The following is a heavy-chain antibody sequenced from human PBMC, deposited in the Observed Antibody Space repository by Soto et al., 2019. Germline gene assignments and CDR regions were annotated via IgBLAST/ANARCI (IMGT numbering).Heavy chain of an antibody. Sequence: QVQLQESGPGLVKPSQTLSLTCTVSGGSISSGGYYWSWIRQHPGKGLEWIGYIYYSGSTYYNPSLKSRVTIPVDPAKNQFSLKLSSVTAADTAVYYCARTPFIAAADRFYYGMDVWGQGTTVTVSS. CDR1: GGSISSGGYY. CDR3: ARTPFIAAADRFYYGMDV. D-gene: IGHD6-13*01. CDR2: IYYSGST. J-gene: IGHJ6*02. V-gene: IGHV4-31*03.